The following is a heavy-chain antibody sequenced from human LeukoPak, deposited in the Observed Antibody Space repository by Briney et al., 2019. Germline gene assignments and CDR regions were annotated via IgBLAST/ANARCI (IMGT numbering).Heavy chain of an antibody. V-gene: IGHV1-2*02. J-gene: IGHJ3*02. CDR2: INPNSGGT. CDR3: ADLYYDRAGDAFDI. D-gene: IGHD3-22*01. CDR1: GYTFTVYY. Sequence: ASVTVSFKASGYTFTVYYMHWVRQAPGQGLEWMGWINPNSGGTNYAQKFQGRVTMTRDTSISTAYMELSSLRSDDTAVYYCADLYYDRAGDAFDIWGQGTMVTVSS.